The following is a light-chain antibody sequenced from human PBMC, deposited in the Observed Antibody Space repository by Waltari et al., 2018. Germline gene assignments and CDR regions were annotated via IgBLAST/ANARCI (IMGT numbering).Light chain of an antibody. J-gene: IGLJ3*02. Sequence: QTVVTQEPSSTVYRGGTFRRACGIISASLPSTYYPHWYQQTPGQAPRTLIYNTDPRSSGVPDRFSGSILGNKAALTITGAQAEDESDYYCVLYMGSASWVFGGGTQLTVL. V-gene: IGLV8-61*01. CDR1: SASLPSTYY. CDR2: NTD. CDR3: VLYMGSASWV.